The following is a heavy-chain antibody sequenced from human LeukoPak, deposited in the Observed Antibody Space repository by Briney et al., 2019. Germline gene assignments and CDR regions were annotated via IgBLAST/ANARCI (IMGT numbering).Heavy chain of an antibody. D-gene: IGHD4-17*01. J-gene: IGHJ3*02. CDR2: IYYSGST. CDR3: ARDNHGYGDPRSFDI. Sequence: PSETLSLTCTVSGGSVSSGSYYWSWIRQPPGKGLEWIGYIYYSGSTNYNPSLKSRVTISVDTSKNQFSLKLSSVTAADTAVYYCARDNHGYGDPRSFDIWGQGTMVTVSS. CDR1: GGSVSSGSYY. V-gene: IGHV4-61*01.